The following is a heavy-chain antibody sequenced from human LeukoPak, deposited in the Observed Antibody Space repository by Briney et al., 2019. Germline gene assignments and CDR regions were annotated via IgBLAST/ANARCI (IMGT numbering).Heavy chain of an antibody. CDR2: ISSSSSTI. J-gene: IGHJ4*02. Sequence: GGSLRLSCAASGFTFSYYSVNWVRQAPGKGLEWVSYISSSSSTIYYADSVKGRFTISRDNAKNSLYLQMTSLRDEDTAVYYCARDGPPNYWGQGTLVTVSS. CDR3: ARDGPPNY. V-gene: IGHV3-48*02. CDR1: GFTFSYYS.